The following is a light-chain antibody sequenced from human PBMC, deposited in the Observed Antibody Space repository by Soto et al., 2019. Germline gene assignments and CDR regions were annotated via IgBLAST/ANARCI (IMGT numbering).Light chain of an antibody. CDR2: GAS. Sequence: IVLTQSPGTLSLSPGERATLSCRAIQSVSSSYLAWYQQKPGQAPRLLIYGASSRATGIPDRFSGSGSGTDFTLTISRLEPEDFAVYYCQQYGNSPSWTFGQGTKVDIK. CDR3: QQYGNSPSWT. CDR1: QSVSSSY. J-gene: IGKJ1*01. V-gene: IGKV3-20*01.